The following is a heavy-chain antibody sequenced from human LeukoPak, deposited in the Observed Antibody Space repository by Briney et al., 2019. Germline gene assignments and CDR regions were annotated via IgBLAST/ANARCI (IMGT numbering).Heavy chain of an antibody. CDR3: ARDRPTAMESSFYFYGMDV. CDR1: GYTLTSYG. Sequence: ASVKVSCKASGYTLTSYGISWVRPAPGQGLEWMGWISGYNGNTNYAQKLQGRVTMTTDTSTSTAYMELRSLRSDDTAVYYCARDRPTAMESSFYFYGMDVWGQGTTVTVSS. J-gene: IGHJ6*02. CDR2: ISGYNGNT. V-gene: IGHV1-18*01. D-gene: IGHD5-18*01.